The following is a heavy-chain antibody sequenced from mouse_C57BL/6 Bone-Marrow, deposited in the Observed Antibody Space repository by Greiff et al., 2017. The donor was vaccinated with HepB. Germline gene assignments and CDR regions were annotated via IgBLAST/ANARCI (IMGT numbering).Heavy chain of an antibody. D-gene: IGHD1-1*01. CDR3: ARGLLLRFDY. CDR2: ISDGGSYT. V-gene: IGHV5-4*01. J-gene: IGHJ2*01. Sequence: EVQRVESGGGLVKPGGSLKLSCAASGFTFSSYAMSWVRQTPEKRLEWVATISDGGSYTYYPDNVKGRFTISRDNAKNNLYLQMSHLKSEDTAMYYCARGLLLRFDYWGQGTTLTVSS. CDR1: GFTFSSYA.